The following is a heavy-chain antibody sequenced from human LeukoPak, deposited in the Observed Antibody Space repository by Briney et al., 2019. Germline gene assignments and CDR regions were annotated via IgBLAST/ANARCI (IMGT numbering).Heavy chain of an antibody. D-gene: IGHD3-3*01. V-gene: IGHV3-30*02. Sequence: GGSLRLSCAASGFTFSSYGMHWVRQAPGKGLEWVAFIRYDGSNKYYADSVKGRFTISRDNSKNTLYLQMNSLRAEDTAVYYCAKDYDFWSGYQTKGMDYWGQGTLVTVSS. J-gene: IGHJ4*02. CDR3: AKDYDFWSGYQTKGMDY. CDR1: GFTFSSYG. CDR2: IRYDGSNK.